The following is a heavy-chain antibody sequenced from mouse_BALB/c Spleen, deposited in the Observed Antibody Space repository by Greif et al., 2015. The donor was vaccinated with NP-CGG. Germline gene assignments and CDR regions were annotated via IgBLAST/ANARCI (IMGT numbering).Heavy chain of an antibody. CDR3: AIFDY. V-gene: IGHV7-3*02. Sequence: EVHLVESGGGLVQPGGSLRLSCATSGFTFTDYYMSWVRQPPGKALEWLGFIRNRANGYTTEYSASVKGRFTISRDNSQSILYLQMNTLRAGDSATYYCAIFDYWGQGTTLTVSS. CDR1: GFTFTDYY. J-gene: IGHJ2*01. CDR2: IRNRANGYTT.